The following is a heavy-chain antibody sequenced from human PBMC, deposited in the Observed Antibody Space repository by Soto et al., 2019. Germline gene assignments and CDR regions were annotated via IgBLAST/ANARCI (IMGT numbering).Heavy chain of an antibody. CDR1: GYTFTSYG. CDR3: ARSSSGWYSMGRNYFDY. Sequence: QVQLVQSGAEVKKPGASVKVSCKASGYTFTSYGISWVRQAPGQGLEWMGWISAYNGNTNYAQKLQGRVTMTTDTSTSTAYMELRRLRSDDTAVYYCARSSSGWYSMGRNYFDYWGQGTLVTVSS. CDR2: ISAYNGNT. V-gene: IGHV1-18*01. D-gene: IGHD6-19*01. J-gene: IGHJ4*02.